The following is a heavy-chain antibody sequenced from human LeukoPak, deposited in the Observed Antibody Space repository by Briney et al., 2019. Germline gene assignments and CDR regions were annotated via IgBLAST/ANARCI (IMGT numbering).Heavy chain of an antibody. D-gene: IGHD4-17*01. Sequence: SETLSLTCTVSGSSISSYYWSWIRQPPGKGLEWIGYIYYSGSTNYNPSLKSRVTISVDTSKNQFSLKLSSVTAADTAVYYCASWGYGDYEVGGDYWGQGTLVTVSS. J-gene: IGHJ4*02. CDR2: IYYSGST. CDR1: GSSISSYY. CDR3: ASWGYGDYEVGGDY. V-gene: IGHV4-59*01.